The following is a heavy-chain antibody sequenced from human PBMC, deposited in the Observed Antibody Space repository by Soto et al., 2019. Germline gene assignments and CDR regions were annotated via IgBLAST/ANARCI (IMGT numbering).Heavy chain of an antibody. CDR1: GFSFDTDA. Sequence: EVPLVESGGGLVKPGGSLRLSCAASGFSFDTDAMNWVRQAPGKGLEWVSSISSSGTDTYYADSVKGRFTISRDNAEMSLYLQMNSLRADDTAVYYCARGLEVRAMYWGRGTLVTVSS. J-gene: IGHJ4*02. CDR3: ARGLEVRAMY. D-gene: IGHD3-10*01. CDR2: ISSSGTDT. V-gene: IGHV3-21*01.